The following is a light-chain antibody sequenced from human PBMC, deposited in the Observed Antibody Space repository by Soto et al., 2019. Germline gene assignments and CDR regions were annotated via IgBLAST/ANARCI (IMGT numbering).Light chain of an antibody. J-gene: IGKJ1*01. CDR2: GAS. V-gene: IGKV3-15*01. CDR3: QQYNNWPPWT. Sequence: EIVMTQSPATLSVSPGERATLSCRASQSVSSNLAWYQQKRGQAPRLLIYGASTRATGIPARFSGSGSGTEFTLTISNLQSEDFAVYYCQQYNNWPPWTFGQGTKVEIK. CDR1: QSVSSN.